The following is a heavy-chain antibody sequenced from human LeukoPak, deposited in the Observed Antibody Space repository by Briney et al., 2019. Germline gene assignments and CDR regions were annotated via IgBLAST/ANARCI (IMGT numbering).Heavy chain of an antibody. J-gene: IGHJ4*02. CDR2: MNPNSGNT. CDR3: ARVAGNCGVDFYRLLY. V-gene: IGHV1-8*01. D-gene: IGHD2-21*01. CDR1: GYTFTTYD. Sequence: ASAKVSCKASGYTFTTYDINWVRQATGQGLEWLGWMNPNSGNTGYAQKFQGRVTMTRNISISTDYMELSNVRCEDTAVYYCARVAGNCGVDFYRLLYCGQGTLVTVSS.